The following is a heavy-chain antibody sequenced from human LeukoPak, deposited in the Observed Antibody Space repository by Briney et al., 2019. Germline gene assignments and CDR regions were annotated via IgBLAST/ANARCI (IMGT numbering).Heavy chain of an antibody. Sequence: GSLRLSCAASGFTFSNYVMHWVRQAPGRGLEWVAFIRYDGSNQYYADSVKGRFTISRDNSKNTLYLQMNSLSAEDTAVYYCAKERSGCFDYWGQGTLVTVSS. CDR3: AKERSGCFDY. V-gene: IGHV3-30*02. CDR1: GFTFSNYV. CDR2: IRYDGSNQ. D-gene: IGHD1-26*01. J-gene: IGHJ4*02.